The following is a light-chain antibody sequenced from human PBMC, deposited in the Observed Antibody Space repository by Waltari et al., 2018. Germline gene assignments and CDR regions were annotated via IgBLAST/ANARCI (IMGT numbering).Light chain of an antibody. V-gene: IGLV2-23*01. CDR3: CSYAGSYTWV. Sequence: QSALTQPASVSGSPGQSIPISCTGTSSDVGNYNIVSWYQQYPGKAPNVMIYDDNRRPSGVSDRFSGSKSGNTASLTISGVQAEDEADYYCCSYAGSYTWVFGGGTKLTVL. CDR1: SSDVGNYNI. CDR2: DDN. J-gene: IGLJ3*02.